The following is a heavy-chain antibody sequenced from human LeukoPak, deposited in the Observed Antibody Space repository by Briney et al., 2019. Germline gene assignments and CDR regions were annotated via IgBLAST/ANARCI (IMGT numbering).Heavy chain of an antibody. J-gene: IGHJ4*02. CDR1: GFTLSSFG. D-gene: IGHD1-26*01. Sequence: GRFLRLSCAAAGFTLSSFGMHWVRQAPGKGLEWEAVISYDGSDKYYADSVKGRFTISRDNSKNTLYLQMNSLRAEDTAVYYCARDYSGSYWVPPSHWGQGALVTVSS. V-gene: IGHV3-30*04. CDR2: ISYDGSDK. CDR3: ARDYSGSYWVPPSH.